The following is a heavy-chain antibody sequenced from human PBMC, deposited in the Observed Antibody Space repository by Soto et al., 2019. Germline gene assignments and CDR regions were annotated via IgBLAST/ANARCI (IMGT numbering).Heavy chain of an antibody. J-gene: IGHJ3*02. CDR2: INPNTGDT. CDR1: GYTLSDYF. V-gene: IGHV1-2*02. D-gene: IGHD6-13*01. Sequence: QVQLLQSGAEVRKPGASVRVSCEASGYTLSDYFMQWVRQAPGQGLEWMGWINPNTGDTHYAQKFHGRVTMTKDTPINTPYRELNRLTSEDTAVYFCTREGGVIGTGGTSNDAFDIWGQGTNVTVSS. CDR3: TREGGVIGTGGTSNDAFDI.